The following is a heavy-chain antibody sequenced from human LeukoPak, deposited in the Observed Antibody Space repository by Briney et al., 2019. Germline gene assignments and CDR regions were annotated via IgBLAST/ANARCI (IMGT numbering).Heavy chain of an antibody. CDR2: IKQDGSEK. CDR1: GFTYSLFW. J-gene: IGHJ4*02. Sequence: PGGYLRLSCAASGFTYSLFWMSWVRQAPGKGLEWVANIKQDGSEKYYVDSVKGRFTISRDNAERSLYLQMNSLRAEDTAVYYCARGFASGDYGADWGQGTLVTVSS. D-gene: IGHD4-17*01. V-gene: IGHV3-7*01. CDR3: ARGFASGDYGAD.